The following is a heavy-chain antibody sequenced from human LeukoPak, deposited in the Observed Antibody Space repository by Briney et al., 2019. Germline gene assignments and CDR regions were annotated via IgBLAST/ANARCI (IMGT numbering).Heavy chain of an antibody. J-gene: IGHJ4*02. CDR1: GFMFDDYT. D-gene: IGHD5-18*01. Sequence: PGGSLRLSCAASGFMFDDYTMHWDRQAPGKGLEWVSLINWDGGSTYYAGSVKGRFTISRDNSKNSLYLQMNNLRTEDTALYYCAKGDVDSPMNFYHWGQGTLVTVSS. V-gene: IGHV3-43*01. CDR3: AKGDVDSPMNFYH. CDR2: INWDGGST.